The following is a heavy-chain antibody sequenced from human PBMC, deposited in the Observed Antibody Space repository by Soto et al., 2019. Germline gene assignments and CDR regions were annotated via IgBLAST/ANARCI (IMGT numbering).Heavy chain of an antibody. CDR2: IDPSDSYT. CDR1: GYSFTSYW. V-gene: IGHV5-10-1*01. J-gene: IGHJ6*02. Sequence: GESLKISCKGSGYSFTSYWISWVRQMPWKGLEWMGRIDPSDSYTNYSPSFQGHVTISADKSISTAYLQWSSLKASDTAMYYCARHEAIYRAPIYYYYYGMDVWGQGTTVTV. CDR3: ARHEAIYRAPIYYYYYGMDV. D-gene: IGHD3-3*01.